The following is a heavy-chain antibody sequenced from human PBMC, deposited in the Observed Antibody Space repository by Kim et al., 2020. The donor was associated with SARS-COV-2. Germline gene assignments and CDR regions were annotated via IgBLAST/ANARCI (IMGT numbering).Heavy chain of an antibody. D-gene: IGHD3-22*01. Sequence: YERKLQSIVTMTTDTSTSTAYMELRSLRSDDTAVYYCARADTYYYYGMDVWGQGTTVTVSS. CDR3: ARADTYYYYGMDV. J-gene: IGHJ6*02. V-gene: IGHV1-18*01.